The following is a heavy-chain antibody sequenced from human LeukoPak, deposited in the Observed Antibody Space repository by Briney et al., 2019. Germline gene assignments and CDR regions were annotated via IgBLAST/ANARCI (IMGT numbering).Heavy chain of an antibody. CDR2: IYSGGSA. Sequence: GALRLSCAASGFTVSSIYMSWVRQAPGKGLEWVSLIYSGGSAYYADSVKGRFTISRDNSKNTLDLQMNSLRAEDTAVYYCAKDRSPWADPFDYWGQGTLVTVSS. CDR3: AKDRSPWADPFDY. CDR1: GFTVSSIY. D-gene: IGHD6-19*01. J-gene: IGHJ4*02. V-gene: IGHV3-53*01.